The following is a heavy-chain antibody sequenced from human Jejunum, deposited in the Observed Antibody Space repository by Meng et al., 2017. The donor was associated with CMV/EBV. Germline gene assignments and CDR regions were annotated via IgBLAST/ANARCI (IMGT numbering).Heavy chain of an antibody. D-gene: IGHD6-6*01. CDR2: ITSSGDA. J-gene: IGHJ4*02. CDR1: GLTFSTYA. Sequence: LSCVASGLTFSTYAMNWVRQAPGKGLEWVSGITSSGDAYYADSVKGRFTISRDNSKSTQYLQLNSLRAEDTALYYCTSGRPGEFGHWAQGTLVTVSS. CDR3: TSGRPGEFGH. V-gene: IGHV3-23*01.